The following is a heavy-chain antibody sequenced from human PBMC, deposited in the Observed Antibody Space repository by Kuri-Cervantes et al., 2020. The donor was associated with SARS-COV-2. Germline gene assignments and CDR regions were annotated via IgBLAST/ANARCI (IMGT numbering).Heavy chain of an antibody. V-gene: IGHV3-66*02. D-gene: IGHD2-15*01. J-gene: IGHJ4*02. CDR1: GFTVSSNY. CDR2: IYRGGST. Sequence: GESLKISCAASGFTVSSNYMSWVRQAPGKGLEWVSVIYRGGSTYYADSVKVRFTISRDNSKNTLYLQTNSLRAEDTAVYYCARGHIYCSGGSCYQYYFDYWGQGTLVTVSS. CDR3: ARGHIYCSGGSCYQYYFDY.